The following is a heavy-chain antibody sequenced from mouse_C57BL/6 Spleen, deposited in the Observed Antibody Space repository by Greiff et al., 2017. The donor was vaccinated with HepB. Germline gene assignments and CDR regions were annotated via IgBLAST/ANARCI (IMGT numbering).Heavy chain of an antibody. D-gene: IGHD1-1*01. Sequence: VQLKESGAELVRPGASVKLSCTASGFNIKDDYMHWVKQRPEQGLEWIGWIDPENGDTEYASKFQGKATITADTSSNTAYLQLSSLTSEDTAVYYCTTGVRSFDYWGQGTTLTVSS. CDR2: IDPENGDT. J-gene: IGHJ2*01. V-gene: IGHV14-4*01. CDR1: GFNIKDDY. CDR3: TTGVRSFDY.